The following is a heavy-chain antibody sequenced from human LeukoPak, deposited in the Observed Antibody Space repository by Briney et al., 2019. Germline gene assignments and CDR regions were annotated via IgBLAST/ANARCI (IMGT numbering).Heavy chain of an antibody. CDR1: GFSFVNHW. CDR3: AREGSSSSWYRLGYFQH. Sequence: PGGSLRLSCAASGFSFVNHWMSWVRQAPGKRLEWVANIKQDGREKYYVDSVMGRFTISRDNAKNSLYLQMTSLRAEDTAVYYCAREGSSSSWYRLGYFQHWGQGTLVTVSS. CDR2: IKQDGREK. D-gene: IGHD6-13*01. J-gene: IGHJ1*01. V-gene: IGHV3-7*01.